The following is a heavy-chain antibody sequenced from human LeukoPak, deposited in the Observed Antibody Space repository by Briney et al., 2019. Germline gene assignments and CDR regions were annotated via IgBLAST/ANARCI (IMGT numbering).Heavy chain of an antibody. Sequence: GASVKVSCKASGFTFTIYGITWVRQAPGQGLECMGWISAHNGDTKYAQKLQGRVTVTTDTSTSTAYMELRSLRSDDTAVYYCAREGYFGSGIDYYYGMDVWGQGTKVTVSS. J-gene: IGHJ6*02. CDR3: AREGYFGSGIDYYYGMDV. CDR1: GFTFTIYG. CDR2: ISAHNGDT. V-gene: IGHV1-18*01. D-gene: IGHD3-10*01.